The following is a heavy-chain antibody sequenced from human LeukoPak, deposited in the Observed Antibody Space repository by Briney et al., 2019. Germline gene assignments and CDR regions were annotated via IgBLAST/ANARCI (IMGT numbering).Heavy chain of an antibody. CDR2: MNPNSGNT. CDR3: ARAAAAYYYDSSGQYYFDY. Sequence: ASVKVSCKASGYTFTSYDINWVRQATGQGLEWMGWMNPNSGNTGYAQKFQGRVTMTRNTSISTAYMELSSLRSEDTAVYYCARAAAAYYYDSSGQYYFDYWGQGTLVTVSS. V-gene: IGHV1-8*01. CDR1: GYTFTSYD. J-gene: IGHJ4*02. D-gene: IGHD3-22*01.